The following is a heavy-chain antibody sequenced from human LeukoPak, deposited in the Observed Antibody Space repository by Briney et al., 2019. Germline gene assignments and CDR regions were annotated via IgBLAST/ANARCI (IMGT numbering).Heavy chain of an antibody. CDR2: IIPIFGTA. J-gene: IGHJ4*02. CDR3: AADNPADYYDSSGYYYEVDY. V-gene: IGHV1-69*13. Sequence: SVKVSCKASGSTFSSYAISWVRQAPGQGLEWMGGIIPIFGTANYAQKFQGRVTITADESTSTAYMELSSLRSEDTAVYYCAADNPADYYDSSGYYYEVDYWGQGTLVTVSS. D-gene: IGHD3-22*01. CDR1: GSTFSSYA.